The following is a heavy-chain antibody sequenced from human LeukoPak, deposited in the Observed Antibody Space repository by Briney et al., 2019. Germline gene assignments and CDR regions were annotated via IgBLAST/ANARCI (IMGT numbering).Heavy chain of an antibody. CDR3: ARVITMVRGVSGYFDY. CDR2: IYYSGST. Sequence: SETLSLTCTVSGGSISSSSYYWGWIRQPPGKGLEWIGSIYYSGSTYYNPSLKSRVTISVDTSKNQFSLKLSSVTAADTAVYYCARVITMVRGVSGYFDYWGQGTLVTVSS. J-gene: IGHJ4*02. V-gene: IGHV4-39*07. D-gene: IGHD3-10*01. CDR1: GGSISSSSYY.